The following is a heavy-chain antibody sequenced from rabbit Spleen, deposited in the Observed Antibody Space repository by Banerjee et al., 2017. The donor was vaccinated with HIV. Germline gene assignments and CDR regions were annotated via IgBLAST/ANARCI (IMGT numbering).Heavy chain of an antibody. J-gene: IGHJ6*01. CDR1: GVSFSGNSY. CDR3: ARMSDYVSGRAIDL. V-gene: IGHV1S45*01. Sequence: QEQLVESGGDLVKPGASLTLTCITSGVSFSGNSYMCWVRQAPGKGLEWIVCIDTGSSGFTYFASWAKGRFTISKTSSTTVTLQMTSLTAADTATYFCARMSDYVSGRAIDLWGPGTLVTVS. D-gene: IGHD1-1*01. CDR2: IDTGSSGFT.